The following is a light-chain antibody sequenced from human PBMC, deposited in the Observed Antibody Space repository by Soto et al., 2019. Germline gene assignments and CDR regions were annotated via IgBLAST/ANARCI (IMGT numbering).Light chain of an antibody. CDR3: QQYYNTPYT. CDR2: WAS. V-gene: IGKV4-1*01. J-gene: IGKJ2*01. CDR1: QSVLHRSTNNNY. Sequence: IVMSQSPDSLAVSLGERATINCKSSQSVLHRSTNNNYLAWYQQKPGQPPKLLFYWASTRQSGVPGRFSGSGSETDFTLTISSLQAEDVALYYCQQYYNTPYTFGQRTKLEIK.